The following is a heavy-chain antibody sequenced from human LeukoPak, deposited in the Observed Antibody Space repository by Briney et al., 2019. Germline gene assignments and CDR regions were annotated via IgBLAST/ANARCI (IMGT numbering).Heavy chain of an antibody. Sequence: GGSLRLSCAASGFTFSSYAMSWVRQAPGKGLEWVSTISGSGGSTYYADSVKGRFTISRDNSKNTLYLQMNSLRAEDTAVYYCAKDVRVGNYYGSGSYGDYWGQGTLVTVSS. J-gene: IGHJ4*02. V-gene: IGHV3-23*01. D-gene: IGHD3-10*01. CDR1: GFTFSSYA. CDR3: AKDVRVGNYYGSGSYGDY. CDR2: ISGSGGST.